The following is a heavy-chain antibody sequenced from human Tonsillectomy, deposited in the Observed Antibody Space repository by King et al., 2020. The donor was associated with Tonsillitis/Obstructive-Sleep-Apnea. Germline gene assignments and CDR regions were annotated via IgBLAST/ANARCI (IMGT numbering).Heavy chain of an antibody. Sequence: VQLVQSGAEVKKPGASVKVSCMASGYTFTSYAMHWVRQAPGQRLEWMGWINAGNDNTKYSQKFQGRVTISRDTSASTAYMELSSLRSEDTAVYYCAREYSSSWSNWFDPWGQGTLVTVSS. CDR2: INAGNDNT. CDR1: GYTFTSYA. D-gene: IGHD6-13*01. V-gene: IGHV1-3*01. CDR3: AREYSSSWSNWFDP. J-gene: IGHJ5*02.